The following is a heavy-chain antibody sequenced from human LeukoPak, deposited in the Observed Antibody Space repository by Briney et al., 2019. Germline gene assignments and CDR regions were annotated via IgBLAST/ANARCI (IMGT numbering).Heavy chain of an antibody. V-gene: IGHV3-30*02. Sequence: GGSLRLSCAGSGFTFSYYGMHWVRQAPGKGLEWVAFIRYEKNEKYYADSVKGRFTISRDNSKNTLYLEMNSLRVDDTAVYYCAKDLMRDRWFGESWGQGTLVTLSS. D-gene: IGHD3-10*01. CDR2: IRYEKNEK. J-gene: IGHJ5*02. CDR1: GFTFSYYG. CDR3: AKDLMRDRWFGES.